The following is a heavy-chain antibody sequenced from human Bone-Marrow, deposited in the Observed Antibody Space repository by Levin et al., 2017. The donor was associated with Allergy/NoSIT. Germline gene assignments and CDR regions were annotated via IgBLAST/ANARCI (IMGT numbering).Heavy chain of an antibody. CDR2: IYSGGST. J-gene: IGHJ2*01. V-gene: IGHV3-66*01. Sequence: SGGSLRLSCAASGFTVSSNYMSWVRQAPGKGLEWVSVIYSGGSTYYADSVKGRFTISRDNSKNTLYLQMNSLRAEDTAVYYCARDNGGHSSSWYAYFDLWGRGTLVTVSS. CDR1: GFTVSSNY. D-gene: IGHD6-13*01. CDR3: ARDNGGHSSSWYAYFDL.